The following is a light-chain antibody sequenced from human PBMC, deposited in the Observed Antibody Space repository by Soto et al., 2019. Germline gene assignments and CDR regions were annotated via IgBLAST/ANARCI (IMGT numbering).Light chain of an antibody. Sequence: QSVLTQPASVSGSPGQSITLSCTGTSGDVGSYNLVSWYQQHPGKAPKLMIYEGSKRPSGVSTRFSGSKSGNTASLTISGLQAEDEADYYCCSSSGSRTFVFGTGTKVTVL. CDR2: EGS. V-gene: IGLV2-23*03. CDR3: CSSSGSRTFV. J-gene: IGLJ1*01. CDR1: SGDVGSYNL.